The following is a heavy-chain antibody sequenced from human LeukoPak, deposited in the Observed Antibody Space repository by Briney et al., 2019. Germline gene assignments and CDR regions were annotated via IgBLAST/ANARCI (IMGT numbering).Heavy chain of an antibody. CDR1: GFTFTAYA. J-gene: IGHJ4*02. Sequence: GGSLRLSCAASGFTFTAYAMTWVRQAPGKGLEWVSSITASGGITYYADSVKGRFTLSRDNSKNTLYLQMNSLRAEDMAIYYCAGGGNNNLLSIYWGQGTLVTVSS. CDR2: ITASGGIT. V-gene: IGHV3-23*01. CDR3: AGGGNNNLLSIY. D-gene: IGHD1-14*01.